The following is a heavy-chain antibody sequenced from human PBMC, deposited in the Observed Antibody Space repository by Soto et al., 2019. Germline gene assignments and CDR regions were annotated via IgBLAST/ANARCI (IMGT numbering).Heavy chain of an antibody. CDR3: AREGVPAAIPATVTTLANDAFDI. D-gene: IGHD2-2*01. Sequence: GGSLRLSCAASGFTFSSYAMSWVRQAPGKGLEWVSAISGSGGSTYYADSVKGRFTISRDNSKNTLYLQMNSLRSEDTAVYYCAREGVPAAIPATVTTLANDAFDIWGQGTMVTLSS. CDR1: GFTFSSYA. CDR2: ISGSGGST. V-gene: IGHV3-23*01. J-gene: IGHJ3*02.